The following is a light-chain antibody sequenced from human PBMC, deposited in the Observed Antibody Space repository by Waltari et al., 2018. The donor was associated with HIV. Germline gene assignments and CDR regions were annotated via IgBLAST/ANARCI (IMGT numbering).Light chain of an antibody. Sequence: SYELTQPSSVSVSPGQTARITCSGDVLAKNYARWFQQKPGQAPVVLLIYKDNERPSGIPERFAGSSSGTTVTLTISGAQVEDEADYYCYSATDNMGVFGGGTKLTVL. V-gene: IGLV3-27*01. CDR2: KDN. CDR3: YSATDNMGV. CDR1: VLAKNY. J-gene: IGLJ3*02.